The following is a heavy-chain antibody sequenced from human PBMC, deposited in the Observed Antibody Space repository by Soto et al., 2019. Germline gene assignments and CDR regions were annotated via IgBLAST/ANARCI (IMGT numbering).Heavy chain of an antibody. J-gene: IGHJ5*02. CDR3: ESHSQHLCSGTSCYPGWLDA. CDR2: IYHSGST. V-gene: IGHV4-39*01. CDR1: GGSFTSNTDY. D-gene: IGHD2-15*01. Sequence: SETLSLTCSVSGGSFTSNTDYWGWLRQPPGRGPEWIGTIYHSGSTYLNPSLKSRVTISVDTSKKQFSLKLNSVTAADTAVYYCESHSQHLCSGTSCYPGWLDAWGQGAMGTVSS.